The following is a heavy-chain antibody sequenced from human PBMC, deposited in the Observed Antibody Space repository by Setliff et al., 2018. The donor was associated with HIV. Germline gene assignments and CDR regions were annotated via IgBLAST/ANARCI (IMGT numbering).Heavy chain of an antibody. CDR2: IYSDGST. CDR1: GFTVSGSY. CDR3: ARLRLYNSALDY. Sequence: SLRLSCAASGFTVSGSYMSWVRQAPGKGLEWVSTIYSDGSTYHADSVNGRFTPSRDNSENALYLQIDSLRPEDTAVYYCARLRLYNSALDYWGQGTLVTVSS. V-gene: IGHV3-66*02. J-gene: IGHJ4*02. D-gene: IGHD3-10*01.